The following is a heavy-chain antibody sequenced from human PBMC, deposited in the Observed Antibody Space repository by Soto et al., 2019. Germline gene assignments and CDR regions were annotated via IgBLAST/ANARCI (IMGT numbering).Heavy chain of an antibody. CDR3: AKSREVDYYDSGWWGFDY. V-gene: IGHV3-23*01. Sequence: EVQLLQSGGGLVQPGGSLRLSCVASGFTFNNYAMSWVRQAPGKGLEWVSGISGSGGGTYYADSVKGRFTISRDNSKNTLDLQMISLRAEDTAVYHCAKSREVDYYDSGWWGFDYWGQGTLVPVSS. CDR2: ISGSGGGT. J-gene: IGHJ4*02. CDR1: GFTFNNYA. D-gene: IGHD3-10*01.